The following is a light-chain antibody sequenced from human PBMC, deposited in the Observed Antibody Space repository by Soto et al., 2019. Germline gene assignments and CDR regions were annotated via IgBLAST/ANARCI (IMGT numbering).Light chain of an antibody. V-gene: IGLV1-51*01. CDR3: GTWDRSLSCEV. Sequence: QSVLTQPPSVSAAPGQKVTISCSGGNSNVGNNSVSWYQQLPRTAPKLLIYDNYKRPSGIPDRFSGSKSGSSATLAITALQTGDEADYYCGTWDRSLSCEVFGTGTKVTVL. J-gene: IGLJ1*01. CDR2: DNY. CDR1: NSNVGNNS.